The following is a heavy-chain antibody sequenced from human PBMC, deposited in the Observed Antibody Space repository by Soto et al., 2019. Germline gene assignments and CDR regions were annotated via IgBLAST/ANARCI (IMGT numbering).Heavy chain of an antibody. J-gene: IGHJ3*02. CDR2: IYYSGST. CDR1: GGSISSYY. Sequence: SETLSLTCTVSGGSISSYYWSWIRQPPGKGLEWIGYIYYSGSTNYNPSLKSRVTISVDTSKNQFSLKLSSVTAADTAVYYCARDLTITVGSVHAIDIWGQGTMVTVSS. V-gene: IGHV4-59*01. CDR3: ARDLTITVGSVHAIDI. D-gene: IGHD5-12*01.